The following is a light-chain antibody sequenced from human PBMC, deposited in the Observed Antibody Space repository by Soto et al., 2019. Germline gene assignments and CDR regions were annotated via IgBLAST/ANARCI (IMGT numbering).Light chain of an antibody. CDR2: AAT. V-gene: IGKV1-39*01. CDR3: QQTYSTPLT. J-gene: IGKJ1*01. Sequence: DIQMTQSPAFLSASVGDRVTITCRASQNVNHYLNWYQQKPGKAPTVLIFAATSLQSGVPPRFTGSRSGTDFTLTISSLQPEDFATYYCQQTYSTPLTFGQGTKVDIK. CDR1: QNVNHY.